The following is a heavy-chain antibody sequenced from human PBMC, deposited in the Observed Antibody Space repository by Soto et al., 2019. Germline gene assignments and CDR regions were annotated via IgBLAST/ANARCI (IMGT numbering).Heavy chain of an antibody. D-gene: IGHD3-16*01. CDR2: IYYSGST. CDR3: ARGGAPYNWFGP. J-gene: IGHJ5*02. V-gene: IGHV4-61*01. CDR1: GGSVISGSYY. Sequence: SETLSLTCTVSGGSVISGSYYWSWIRQPPGKGLEWIGYIYYSGSTNYNPSLKSRVTISVDTSKNQFSLKLSSVTTADTAVYYCARGGAPYNWFGPWGQGTLVTVSS.